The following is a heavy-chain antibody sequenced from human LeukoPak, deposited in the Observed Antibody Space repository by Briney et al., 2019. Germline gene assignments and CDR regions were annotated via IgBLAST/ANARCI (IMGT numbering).Heavy chain of an antibody. J-gene: IGHJ4*02. CDR2: IYWNEDK. V-gene: IGHV2-5*01. CDR1: GFSLSTSGVG. D-gene: IGHD3-16*01. CDR3: AHRLDHWGMVDY. Sequence: KSGPTLVNPTQTLTLTCTFSGFSLSTSGVGVGWIRQPPGKALEWLALIYWNEDKRYSPSLKSRLTITKDTSKNQVVLTMTNMDPVDTATYCCAHRLDHWGMVDYWGQGTLVTVSS.